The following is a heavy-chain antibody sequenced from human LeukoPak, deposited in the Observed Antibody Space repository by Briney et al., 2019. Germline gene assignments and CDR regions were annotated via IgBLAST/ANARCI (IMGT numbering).Heavy chain of an antibody. D-gene: IGHD3-10*01. CDR2: ISYDGSNK. Sequence: GGSLRLSCAASGFTFSSYGMHWVRQAPGKGLEWVAVISYDGSNKYYADSVKGRFTNSRDNSKNTLYLQMNSLRAEDTAVYYCAKDVAVRGVIPYYFDYWGQGTLVTVSS. CDR1: GFTFSSYG. CDR3: AKDVAVRGVIPYYFDY. J-gene: IGHJ4*02. V-gene: IGHV3-30*18.